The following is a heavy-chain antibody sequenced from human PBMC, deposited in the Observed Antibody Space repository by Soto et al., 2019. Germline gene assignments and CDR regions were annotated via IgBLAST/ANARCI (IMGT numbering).Heavy chain of an antibody. D-gene: IGHD6-19*01. V-gene: IGHV4-30-2*01. CDR1: GGSISSGGYS. J-gene: IGHJ4*02. Sequence: QLQLQESGSGLVKPSQTLSLTCAVSGGSISSGGYSRSWIRQPPGKGLAWIGYIYHSGSTYYNPSLKRRVTISVDRSKNQFSLKLSAVTAADTAVYYCARAGGLGAVAVDYWGQGTLVTVSS. CDR2: IYHSGST. CDR3: ARAGGLGAVAVDY.